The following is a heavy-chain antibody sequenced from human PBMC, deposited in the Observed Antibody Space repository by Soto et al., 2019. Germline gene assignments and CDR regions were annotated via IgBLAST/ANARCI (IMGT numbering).Heavy chain of an antibody. D-gene: IGHD6-13*01. CDR3: ARDGRVGAAALLRYYYGRDV. V-gene: IGHV1-69*10. CDR2: IIPKLGTA. Sequence: SVKVSCKASGGGNLRDYRTTWVRRAPGQGLEWMGGIIPKLGTAKYAQKLQARVTVTTDTSTSTAYMELRSLRSDDTAVYYCARDGRVGAAALLRYYYGRDVWGQGTTVTVSS. CDR1: GGGNLRDYR. J-gene: IGHJ6*02.